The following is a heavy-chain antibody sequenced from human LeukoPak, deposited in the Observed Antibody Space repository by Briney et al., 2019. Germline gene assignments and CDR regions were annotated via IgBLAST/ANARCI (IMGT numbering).Heavy chain of an antibody. Sequence: GGSLRLSCAAPGFTFSSYGMHWVRQAPGKGLEWVAVIWYDGSNKYYADSVKGRFTISRDNSKNTLYLQMNSLRAEDTAVYYCASALYGDYVDAFDIWGQGTMVTVSS. CDR3: ASALYGDYVDAFDI. D-gene: IGHD4-17*01. V-gene: IGHV3-33*01. CDR1: GFTFSSYG. J-gene: IGHJ3*02. CDR2: IWYDGSNK.